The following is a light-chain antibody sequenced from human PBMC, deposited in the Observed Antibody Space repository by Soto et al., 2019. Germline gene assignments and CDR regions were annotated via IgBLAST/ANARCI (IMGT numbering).Light chain of an antibody. CDR2: AAS. CDR3: QQYNSYPIT. Sequence: DIQMTQSPSSLSASVGDRVTITCRASQSISSYLNWYQQKPGKAPKLLIYAASSLQSGVPSTFSGSASGTEFTLTISSLQPDDFATYYCQQYNSYPITFGQGTRLEIK. V-gene: IGKV1-39*01. J-gene: IGKJ5*01. CDR1: QSISSY.